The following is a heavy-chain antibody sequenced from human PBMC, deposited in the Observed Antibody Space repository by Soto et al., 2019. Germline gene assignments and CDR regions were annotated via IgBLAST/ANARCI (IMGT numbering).Heavy chain of an antibody. Sequence: GASVKVSCTASGYTFTGYYMHWVRQAPGQGLEWMGWINPNSGGTNYAQKFQGRVTMTRDTSISTAYMELSRLRSDDTAVYYCARSPRGYSSGWYVHFDYWGQGTLVTVS. V-gene: IGHV1-2*02. CDR2: INPNSGGT. J-gene: IGHJ4*02. CDR1: GYTFTGYY. D-gene: IGHD6-19*01. CDR3: ARSPRGYSSGWYVHFDY.